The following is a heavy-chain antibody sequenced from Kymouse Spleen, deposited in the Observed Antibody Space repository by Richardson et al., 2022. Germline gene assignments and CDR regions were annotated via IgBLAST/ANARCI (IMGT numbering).Heavy chain of an antibody. Sequence: EVQLVESGGGVVRPGGSLRLSCAASGFTFDDYGMSWVRQAPGKGLEWVSGINWNGGSTGYADSVKGRFTISRDNAKNSLYLQMNSLRAEDTALYYCARDGDIVATIPLYWYFDLWGRGTLVTVSS. CDR1: GFTFDDYG. J-gene: IGHJ2*01. CDR2: INWNGGST. D-gene: IGHD5-12*01. V-gene: IGHV3-20*d01. CDR3: ARDGDIVATIPLYWYFDL.